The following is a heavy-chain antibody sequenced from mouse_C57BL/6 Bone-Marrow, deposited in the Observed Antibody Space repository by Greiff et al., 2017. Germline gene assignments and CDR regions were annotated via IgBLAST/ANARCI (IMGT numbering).Heavy chain of an antibody. CDR1: GYTFTSYW. J-gene: IGHJ1*03. CDR3: ARESLLLPPEYFDV. CDR2: IDPSDSYT. D-gene: IGHD1-1*01. V-gene: IGHV1-69*01. Sequence: VQLQQPGAELVMPGASVKLSCKASGYTFTSYWMHWVKQRPGQGLEWIGEIDPSDSYTNYNQKFKGKSTLTVDKSSSTAYMQLSSLTSEDSAVYYCARESLLLPPEYFDVWGTGTTVTVSS.